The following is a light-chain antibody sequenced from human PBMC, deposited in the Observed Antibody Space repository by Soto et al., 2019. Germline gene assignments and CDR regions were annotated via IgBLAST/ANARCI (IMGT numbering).Light chain of an antibody. Sequence: EIVLTQSPGTLSLSPGERATLSCRASQSVRSNNLAWYQQKPGQTPRLLIYGASNRATGIPDRFSGSGSGTEFTLTISRLEPEDFAVYHCQQYDSSTYTFGQGTKLEIK. J-gene: IGKJ2*01. CDR2: GAS. CDR1: QSVRSNN. CDR3: QQYDSSTYT. V-gene: IGKV3-20*01.